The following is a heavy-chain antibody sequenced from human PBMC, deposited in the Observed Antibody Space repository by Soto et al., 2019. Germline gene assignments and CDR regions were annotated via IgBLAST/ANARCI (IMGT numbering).Heavy chain of an antibody. V-gene: IGHV3-30-3*01. D-gene: IGHD4-4*01. Sequence: GGSLRLSCAASGFTFSSYAMHWVRQAPGTGLEWVAVISYEGSNKYYADSVKGRFTISGDNSKNTLYLQMNSLRTEDTAVYYCARVLGGMATVPFDYWGQGALVTVSS. CDR3: ARVLGGMATVPFDY. J-gene: IGHJ4*02. CDR1: GFTFSSYA. CDR2: ISYEGSNK.